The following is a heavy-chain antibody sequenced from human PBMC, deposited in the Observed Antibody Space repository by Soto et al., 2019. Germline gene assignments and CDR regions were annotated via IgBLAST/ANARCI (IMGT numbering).Heavy chain of an antibody. D-gene: IGHD2-8*01. J-gene: IGHJ3*02. V-gene: IGHV3-11*01. Sequence: GGSLRLSCAASGFTFSDYYMSWIRQAPGKGLEWVSYISSSGSTIYYAVSVKGRFTISRDNAKNSLYLQMNSLRAEDTAVYYCAREILYYPAGGVDAFDIWGQGTMVTVSS. CDR2: ISSSGSTI. CDR3: AREILYYPAGGVDAFDI. CDR1: GFTFSDYY.